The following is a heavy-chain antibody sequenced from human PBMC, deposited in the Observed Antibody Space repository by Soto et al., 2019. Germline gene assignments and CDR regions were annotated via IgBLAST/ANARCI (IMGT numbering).Heavy chain of an antibody. D-gene: IGHD3-16*01. CDR1: GYTFTSYG. Sequence: QVQLVQSGAEVKKPGASVKVSCKASGYTFTSYGISWVRQAPGQGLEWMGWISAYNGNTNYAQKLQGRVTMTTDTSTSTGYMELRSLRSDDTAVYYCARVGGGFDLDSIDNWFDPWGQGTLVTVSS. J-gene: IGHJ5*02. CDR3: ARVGGGFDLDSIDNWFDP. CDR2: ISAYNGNT. V-gene: IGHV1-18*01.